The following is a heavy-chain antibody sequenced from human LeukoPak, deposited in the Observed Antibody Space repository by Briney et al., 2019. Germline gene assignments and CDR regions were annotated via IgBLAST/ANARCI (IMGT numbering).Heavy chain of an antibody. CDR2: IYYSGST. V-gene: IGHV4-31*03. Sequence: PSETLSLTCTVSGGSISSGGYYWSWIRQHPGKGLEWIGYIYYSGSTYYNPSLKSRVTISVDTSKNQFSLKLSSVTAADTAVYYCARDRSDTAMVKPYNWFDPWGQGTLVTVSP. CDR3: ARDRSDTAMVKPYNWFDP. CDR1: GGSISSGGYY. J-gene: IGHJ5*02. D-gene: IGHD5-18*01.